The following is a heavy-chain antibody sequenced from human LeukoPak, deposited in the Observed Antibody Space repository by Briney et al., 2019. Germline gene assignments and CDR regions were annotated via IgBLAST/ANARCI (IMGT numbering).Heavy chain of an antibody. Sequence: GGSLRLSCAASGFTFSSSAMSWVRQTPSKGLEWLSSITGDGVPTYYADSVKGRFTISRDNSKNILFLQMNSLRAEDSASYFCAKERRRVDTSMIRSYFFDSWGQGTPVTVSS. J-gene: IGHJ4*02. CDR3: AKERRRVDTSMIRSYFFDS. CDR1: GFTFSSSA. CDR2: ITGDGVPT. V-gene: IGHV3-23*01. D-gene: IGHD3-16*01.